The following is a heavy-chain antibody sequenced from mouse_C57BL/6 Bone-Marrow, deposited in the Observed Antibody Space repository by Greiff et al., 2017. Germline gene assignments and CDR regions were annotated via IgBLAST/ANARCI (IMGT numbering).Heavy chain of an antibody. Sequence: HVQHQQSGPELVKPGASVKISCKASGYAFSSSWMNWVKQRPGKGLEWIGRIYPGDGDTNYNGKFKGKATLTADKSSSTAYMQLSSLTSEDSAVYFCARRLLRTLYFDYWGQGTTLTVSS. CDR2: IYPGDGDT. CDR1: GYAFSSSW. J-gene: IGHJ2*01. D-gene: IGHD1-1*01. CDR3: ARRLLRTLYFDY. V-gene: IGHV1-82*01.